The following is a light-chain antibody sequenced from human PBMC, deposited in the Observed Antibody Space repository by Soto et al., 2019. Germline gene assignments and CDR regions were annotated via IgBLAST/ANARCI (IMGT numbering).Light chain of an antibody. CDR1: SSSIGAGYD. CDR2: GNS. V-gene: IGLV1-40*01. Sequence: QSVLTQPPSVSGAPGQRVTISCTGSSSSIGAGYDVHWYQQLPGTAPKLLMYGNSNRPSGVPDRFSGSKSGTSASLAITGLQAEDEADYYCQSYDSSLSGVVFGGGSKVTVL. CDR3: QSYDSSLSGVV. J-gene: IGLJ2*01.